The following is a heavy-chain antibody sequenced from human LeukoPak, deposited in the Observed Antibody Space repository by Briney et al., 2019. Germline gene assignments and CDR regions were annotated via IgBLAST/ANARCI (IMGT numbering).Heavy chain of an antibody. V-gene: IGHV4-38-2*01. CDR3: ARAVERDYYDSSGCEY. Sequence: SETLSPTCAVSGYSISSAYYWGWIRPPPGKGREWIGSIYHSGTTYYNPSLKSRVTISVDTSRNQFSLKVNSVTAADTAVYYCARAVERDYYDSSGCEYWGQGTLVTVSS. CDR2: IYHSGTT. CDR1: GYSISSAYY. J-gene: IGHJ4*02. D-gene: IGHD3-22*01.